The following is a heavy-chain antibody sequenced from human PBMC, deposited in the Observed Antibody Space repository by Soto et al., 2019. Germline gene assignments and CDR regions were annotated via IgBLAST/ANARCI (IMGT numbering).Heavy chain of an antibody. CDR3: AAGGVTSGALFDY. V-gene: IGHV3-13*01. CDR1: GFTFSNYA. Sequence: EVQLVESGGGLVQPGGSLRLSCAASGFTFSNYAMHWVRQPTGKGLEWVSGIGAAGDTYYPGSVKGRFTISRENAKNSLYLQMNSLRAGDTAVYYCAAGGVTSGALFDYWGQGTLVTVSS. D-gene: IGHD3-16*01. CDR2: IGAAGDT. J-gene: IGHJ4*02.